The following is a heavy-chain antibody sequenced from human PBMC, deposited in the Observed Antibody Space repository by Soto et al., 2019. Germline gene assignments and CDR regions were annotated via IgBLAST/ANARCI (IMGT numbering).Heavy chain of an antibody. D-gene: IGHD5-12*01. CDR3: ARDSKWPRDNWFDP. J-gene: IGHJ5*02. V-gene: IGHV3-48*02. CDR2: ISSSSSTI. Sequence: EVQLVESGGGLVQPGGSLRLSCAASGFTFSSYSMNWVRQAPGKGLEWVSYISSSSSTIYYADSVKGRFTISRDNAKNSLYLQMNSLRDEDTAVYYCARDSKWPRDNWFDPWGQGTLVTVSS. CDR1: GFTFSSYS.